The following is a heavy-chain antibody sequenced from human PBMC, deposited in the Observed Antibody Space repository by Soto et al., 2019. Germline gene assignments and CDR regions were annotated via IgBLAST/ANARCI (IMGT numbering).Heavy chain of an antibody. V-gene: IGHV3-23*01. CDR2: ISGSGGST. D-gene: IGHD2-15*01. CDR1: GFTFSSYA. J-gene: IGHJ4*02. Sequence: EVQLLESGGGLVQPGGSLRLSCAASGFTFSSYAMSWVRQAPGKGLEWVSAISGSGGSTYYAASAQGRFTISIDNSKNTLFLRMNSRRAEDTAAYYYAKDSIVVVVVASSIDYCGKGTLVTVSS. CDR3: AKDSIVVVVVASSIDY.